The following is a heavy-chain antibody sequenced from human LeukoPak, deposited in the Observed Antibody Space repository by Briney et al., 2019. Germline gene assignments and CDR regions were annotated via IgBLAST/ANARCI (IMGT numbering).Heavy chain of an antibody. Sequence: GESLKTPCTGSGYSFSDFWIAWVRQMPGEGLEWMGMINPSATEAEYSPSFQGHVTISAYKCPSTASLHRNTLKASDSAICYCARVPVSGTHFDTWGGGTLVTVSS. CDR3: ARVPVSGTHFDT. J-gene: IGHJ4*02. CDR2: INPSATEA. CDR1: GYSFSDFW. D-gene: IGHD1-7*01. V-gene: IGHV5-51*01.